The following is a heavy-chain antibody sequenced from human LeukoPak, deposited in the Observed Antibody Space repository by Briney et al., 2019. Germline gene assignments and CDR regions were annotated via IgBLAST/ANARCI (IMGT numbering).Heavy chain of an antibody. CDR1: GYSISSCYY. CDR2: TYHSGST. V-gene: IGHV4-38-2*02. Sequence: SETLSLTCTVSGYSISSCYYWGWIRQPPGKGLEWIGSTYHSGSTYYNPSLKSRVTISVDTSKNQLSLKLSSVTAADTAGYYCARDCSSTSCYSQRFDPWGEGTLVTVSS. J-gene: IGHJ5*02. D-gene: IGHD2-2*01. CDR3: ARDCSSTSCYSQRFDP.